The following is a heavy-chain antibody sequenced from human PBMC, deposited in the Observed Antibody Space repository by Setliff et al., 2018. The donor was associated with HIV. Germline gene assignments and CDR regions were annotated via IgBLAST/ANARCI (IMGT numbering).Heavy chain of an antibody. CDR2: IRYDGSNK. CDR1: GFTFSSYG. J-gene: IGHJ4*02. Sequence: PGGSLRLSCAASGFTFSSYGMHWVRQAPGKGLEWVAFIRYDGSNKYYADSVKGRFTISRDNPKNTLYLQMNSLRAEGTAVYYCAKIQNPQGYYYDSSGYYPHPGSPDYWGQGTLVTVSS. D-gene: IGHD3-22*01. V-gene: IGHV3-30*02. CDR3: AKIQNPQGYYYDSSGYYPHPGSPDY.